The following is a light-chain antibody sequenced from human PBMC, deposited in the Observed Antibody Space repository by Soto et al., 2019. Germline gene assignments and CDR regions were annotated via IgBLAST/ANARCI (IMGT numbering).Light chain of an antibody. CDR1: SGSVSTSHF. Sequence: QTVVTQEPSFSVSPGGTITLTWGLNSGSVSTSHFPSWYQQKPGQTPRTFIYNSNTRSSGLPDRFSGSILGNKVALTITGAQANDESDYYCALHVGNGLWMFGGGTKLTVL. CDR3: ALHVGNGLWM. V-gene: IGLV8-61*01. J-gene: IGLJ3*02. CDR2: NSN.